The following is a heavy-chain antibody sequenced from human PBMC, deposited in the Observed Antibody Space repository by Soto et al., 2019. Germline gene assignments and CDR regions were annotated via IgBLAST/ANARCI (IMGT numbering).Heavy chain of an antibody. CDR3: ARVTYSSSAAQFRSYGMDV. CDR1: GFTFRSYG. V-gene: IGHV3-33*01. D-gene: IGHD6-6*01. CDR2: IWYDGGNK. J-gene: IGHJ6*02. Sequence: QVQLVESGGGVVQPGRSLRLSCAASGFTFRSYGMHWVRQAPGKGLEWVAVIWYDGGNKHYADSVKGRFTISRDNSKNTLYLQMKSLRAEDTAVYYCARVTYSSSAAQFRSYGMDVWGQGTTVTVSS.